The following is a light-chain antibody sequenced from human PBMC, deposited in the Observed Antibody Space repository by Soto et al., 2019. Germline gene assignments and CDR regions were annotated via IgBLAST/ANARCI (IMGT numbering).Light chain of an antibody. V-gene: IGKV3-20*01. CDR3: KTDISTLFT. J-gene: IGKJ4*01. CDR1: QSVSSSY. CDR2: GAS. Sequence: EIVLTQSPGTLSLSPGERATLSCRASQSVSSSYLAWYQQKPGQAPRLLIYGASSRATGIPDRFSGSGSGTDFTLTISRLEPEDFAVYSSKTDISTLFTFGGLTIVDIK.